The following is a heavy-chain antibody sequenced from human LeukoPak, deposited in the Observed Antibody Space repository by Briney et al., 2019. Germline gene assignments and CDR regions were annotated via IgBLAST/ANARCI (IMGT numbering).Heavy chain of an antibody. V-gene: IGHV1-46*01. CDR3: AREVTTKTIWFDP. CDR1: GYTFTSYY. CDR2: INPSGGST. Sequence: ASVKVSCKASGYTFTSYYMHWVRQAPGQGLEWMGIINPSGGSTSYAQKFQGRVTMTRDMSTSTVYMELSSLRSEDTAVHYCAREVTTKTIWFDPWGQETLVTVSS. J-gene: IGHJ5*02. D-gene: IGHD1-14*01.